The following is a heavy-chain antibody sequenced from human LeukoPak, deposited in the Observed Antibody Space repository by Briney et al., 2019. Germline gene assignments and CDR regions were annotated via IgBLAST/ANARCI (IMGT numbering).Heavy chain of an antibody. CDR2: INPSGGST. CDR3: ARGPGGSLTGDWFDP. D-gene: IGHD2-15*01. V-gene: IGHV1-46*01. CDR1: GYTFTSYY. Sequence: ASVKVSCKASGYTFTSYYMHWVRQAPGQGLEWMGIINPSGGSTSYAQKFQGRVTMTRDMSTSTVYMELSSLRSEDTAVYYCARGPGGSLTGDWFDPWGQGTLVTVSS. J-gene: IGHJ5*02.